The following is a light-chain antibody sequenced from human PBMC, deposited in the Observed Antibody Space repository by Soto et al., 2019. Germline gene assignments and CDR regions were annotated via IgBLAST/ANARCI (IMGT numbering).Light chain of an antibody. CDR3: QQRSNWPPIT. J-gene: IGKJ5*01. V-gene: IGKV3-11*01. CDR2: GAS. Sequence: EVVLTQFPATLSLSPGDRAALSCKASQSVHNFLAWYQQRPGQAPRLLIYGASNRAAGIPDRFSGSGSGTAFTLTIISLEPEDFAVYYCQQRSNWPPITFGQGTRLDIK. CDR1: QSVHNF.